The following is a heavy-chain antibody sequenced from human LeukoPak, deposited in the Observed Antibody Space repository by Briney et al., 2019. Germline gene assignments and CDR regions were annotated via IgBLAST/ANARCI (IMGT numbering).Heavy chain of an antibody. CDR3: ARDLWFDYVWGSYRQPPGY. CDR2: ISYDGSNK. J-gene: IGHJ4*02. D-gene: IGHD3-16*02. CDR1: GFTFSSYG. Sequence: GGSLRLSCAASGFTFSSYGMHWVRQAPGKGLEWVAVISYDGSNKYYADSVKGRFTISRDNSKNTLYLQMNSLRAEDTAVYYCARDLWFDYVWGSYRQPPGYWGQGTLVTVSS. V-gene: IGHV3-30*03.